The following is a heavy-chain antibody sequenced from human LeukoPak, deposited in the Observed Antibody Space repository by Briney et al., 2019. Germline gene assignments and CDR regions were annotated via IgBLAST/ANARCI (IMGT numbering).Heavy chain of an antibody. CDR1: GGSISSSSYY. J-gene: IGHJ4*02. CDR2: IYYSGSS. CDR3: ARVGSSSYHSDY. D-gene: IGHD3-22*01. Sequence: SETLSLTCTVSGGSISSSSYYWGWIRQPPEKGLEWIGSIYYSGSSYYNPSLKSRVTISVDTSKNQFSLKLSSVTAADTAVYYCARVGSSSYHSDYWGQGTLVTVSS. V-gene: IGHV4-39*07.